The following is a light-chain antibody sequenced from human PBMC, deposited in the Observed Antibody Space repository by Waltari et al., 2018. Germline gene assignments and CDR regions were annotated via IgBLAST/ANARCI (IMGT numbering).Light chain of an antibody. J-gene: IGKJ3*01. CDR1: PSLLHSNGYNY. CDR2: LGS. CDR3: MQALQTPFT. Sequence: DIVMTQSPLSLPVTPGEPASISRRPSPSLLHSNGYNYLDWYLQKPGQSPQLLIYLGSNRASGVPDRFSGSGSGTDFTLKISRVEAEDVGVYYCMQALQTPFTFGPGTKVDIK. V-gene: IGKV2-28*01.